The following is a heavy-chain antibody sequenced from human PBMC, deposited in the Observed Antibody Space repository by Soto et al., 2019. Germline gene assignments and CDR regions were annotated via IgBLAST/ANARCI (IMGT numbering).Heavy chain of an antibody. D-gene: IGHD6-19*01. CDR1: GFTFNSSA. Sequence: EVQLLEAGGGLVQPGGSLRLSCAASGFTFNSSAMSWVRQAPGKGLEWVSTTSGGAGSTYYADSVKGRFTISRDNSKNTLYLQMTSLRADDTAVYYCAKGRYRIGWYDPYFDSWGQGTLVSVSS. J-gene: IGHJ4*02. V-gene: IGHV3-23*01. CDR3: AKGRYRIGWYDPYFDS. CDR2: TSGGAGST.